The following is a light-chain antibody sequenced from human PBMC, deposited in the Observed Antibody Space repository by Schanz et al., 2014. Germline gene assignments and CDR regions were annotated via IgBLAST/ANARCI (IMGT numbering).Light chain of an antibody. J-gene: IGLJ1*01. CDR1: SSDVGSYNR. CDR2: DVS. V-gene: IGLV2-18*02. CDR3: SSYTTSSTLV. Sequence: QSALTQPPSVSGSPGQSVTISCTGTSSDVGSYNRVSWFQQPPGTAPKLMIYDVSNRPSGVSNRFSGSKSGNTASLTISGLQAEDEADYYCSSYTTSSTLVFGTGTKVTVL.